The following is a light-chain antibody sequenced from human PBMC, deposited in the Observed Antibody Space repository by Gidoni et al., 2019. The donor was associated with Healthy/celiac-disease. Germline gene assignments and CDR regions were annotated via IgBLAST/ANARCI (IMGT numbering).Light chain of an antibody. Sequence: SSELTQDPAVSVALGQTVRITCQGDSLRSYYASWYQQKPGQAPVFVIYGKNNRPSGIPDRFSGSSSGNTASLTITGAQAEDEADYYCNSRDSSGNHPSVFGGGTQLTVL. CDR3: NSRDSSGNHPSV. CDR1: SLRSYY. CDR2: GKN. J-gene: IGLJ7*01. V-gene: IGLV3-19*01.